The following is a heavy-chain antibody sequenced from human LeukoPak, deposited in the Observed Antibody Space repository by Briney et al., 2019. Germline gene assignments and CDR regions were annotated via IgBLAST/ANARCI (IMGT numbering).Heavy chain of an antibody. D-gene: IGHD5-18*01. J-gene: IGHJ4*02. CDR3: ASPSPAAYSYGYFDY. CDR1: GGTFSSYA. CDR2: IIPIFGTA. Sequence: SVKVSCKASGGTFSSYAISWVRQAPGQGLEWMGGIIPIFGTANYAQKFQGRVTITTDESTSTAYMELSSLRSEDTAVYSCASPSPAAYSYGYFDYWGQGTLVTVSS. V-gene: IGHV1-69*05.